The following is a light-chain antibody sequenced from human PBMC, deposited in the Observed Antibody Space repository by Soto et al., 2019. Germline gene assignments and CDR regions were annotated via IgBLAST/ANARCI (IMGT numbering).Light chain of an antibody. CDR1: SSDVGTYDF. V-gene: IGLV2-11*01. CDR2: DVS. J-gene: IGLJ3*02. CDR3: QAYDYSLTASV. Sequence: QSALTQPRSVSGSPGQSVTISCTGTSSDVGTYDFVSWYQQHPGKAPRLMIFDVSERPSGVPDRFSGSKSGNTASLTISGLQAEDEADYYCQAYDYSLTASVFGGGTKLTVL.